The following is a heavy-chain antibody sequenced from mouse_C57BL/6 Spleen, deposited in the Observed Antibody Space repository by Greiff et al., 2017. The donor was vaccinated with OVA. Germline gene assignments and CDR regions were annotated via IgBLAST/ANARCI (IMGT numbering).Heavy chain of an antibody. CDR1: GYSFTGYY. CDR3: ARSAGGYFDY. CDR2: INPSTGGT. Sequence: VQLKESGPELVKPGASVKISCKASGYSFTGYYMNWVKQSPEKSLEWIGGINPSTGGTTYNQKFKAKATLTVDKSSSTAYMQLKSLTSEDSAVYYCARSAGGYFDYWGQGTTLTVSS. V-gene: IGHV1-42*01. D-gene: IGHD1-2*01. J-gene: IGHJ2*01.